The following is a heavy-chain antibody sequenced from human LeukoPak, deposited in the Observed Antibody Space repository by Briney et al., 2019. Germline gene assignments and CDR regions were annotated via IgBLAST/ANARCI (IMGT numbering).Heavy chain of an antibody. Sequence: PGGAPRLSCSASEFPFINNYLTWVRQAPGQGLECVAVIYNDGRTYYADSVKGRFTISRDNSKNTLYLQMNSLRGEDTAVYYCGGAKYPNWFDPWGQGTLVTVSS. CDR2: IYNDGRT. D-gene: IGHD3-16*01. CDR3: GGAKYPNWFDP. J-gene: IGHJ5*02. V-gene: IGHV3-66*01. CDR1: EFPFINNY.